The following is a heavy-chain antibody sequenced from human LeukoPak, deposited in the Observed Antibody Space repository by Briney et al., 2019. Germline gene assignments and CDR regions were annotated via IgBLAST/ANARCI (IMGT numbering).Heavy chain of an antibody. CDR1: GGSISSYY. CDR3: AREAGSERYLDY. CDR2: IYTSGST. Sequence: SETLSLTCTVSGGSISSYYWSWIRQPAGKGLEWIGRIYTSGSTNYNPSLKSRVTMSVDTSTNQFSLKLTSVTAADTAVYYSAREAGSERYLDYWGQGTLVTVSS. D-gene: IGHD3-10*01. J-gene: IGHJ4*02. V-gene: IGHV4-4*07.